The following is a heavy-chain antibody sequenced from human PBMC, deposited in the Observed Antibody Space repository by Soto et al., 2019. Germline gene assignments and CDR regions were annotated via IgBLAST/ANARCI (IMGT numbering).Heavy chain of an antibody. CDR1: GGTFSSFG. Sequence: QVQLVQSGAELKKPGSSVKVSCKASGGTFSSFGISWVRQAPGQGLEWMGGIIPVFGRPNYAQRFRGRLTITADESTSPSYMELIDLGSADTAVYYCAREGSGYNFWGQGTQVTVSS. V-gene: IGHV1-69*01. J-gene: IGHJ1*01. CDR2: IIPVFGRP. D-gene: IGHD5-12*01. CDR3: AREGSGYNF.